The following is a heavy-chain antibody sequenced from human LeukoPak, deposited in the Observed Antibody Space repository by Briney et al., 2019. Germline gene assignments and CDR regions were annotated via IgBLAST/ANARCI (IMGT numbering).Heavy chain of an antibody. V-gene: IGHV3-23*01. D-gene: IGHD4-17*01. Sequence: GGSLRLSCAASGFTFSEYALVWVRQAPGKGLEWVSASSSGGANTLYADAVKGRFTISRDNSKNTLYLQMDSLRAEDTAVYFCGRDPSGDYVGAVEFWGHGTMLTVSS. CDR1: GFTFSEYA. J-gene: IGHJ3*01. CDR3: GRDPSGDYVGAVEF. CDR2: SSSGGANT.